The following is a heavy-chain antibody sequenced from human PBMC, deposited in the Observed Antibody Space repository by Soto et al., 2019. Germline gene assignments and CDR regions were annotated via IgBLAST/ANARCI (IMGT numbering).Heavy chain of an antibody. V-gene: IGHV3-23*01. D-gene: IGHD3-22*01. J-gene: IGHJ4*02. CDR3: AKARADYYDSSGYPVDY. Sequence: EVQLLESGGGLVQPGGSLRLSCAASGFTFSSYAMSWVRQAPGKGLVWVSAISGSGGSTYYADSVKGRFTISRDNSKNTLYLQMNSLRAEDTAVHDCAKARADYYDSSGYPVDYWGQGTLVTVSS. CDR2: ISGSGGST. CDR1: GFTFSSYA.